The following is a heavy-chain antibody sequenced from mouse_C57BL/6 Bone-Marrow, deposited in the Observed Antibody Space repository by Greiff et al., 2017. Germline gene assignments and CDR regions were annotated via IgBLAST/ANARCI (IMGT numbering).Heavy chain of an antibody. V-gene: IGHV14-4*01. D-gene: IGHD2-1*01. J-gene: IGHJ1*03. CDR1: GFNIKDDY. CDR3: TTSYGNYVYWYCDV. Sequence: VQLQQSGAELVRPGASVKLSCTASGFNIKDDYMHWVKQRPEQGLEWIGWIDPENGDTEYASKFQGKATITADTSSNTAYLQLSSLTSEDTAVYYCTTSYGNYVYWYCDVWGTGTTVTVSS. CDR2: IDPENGDT.